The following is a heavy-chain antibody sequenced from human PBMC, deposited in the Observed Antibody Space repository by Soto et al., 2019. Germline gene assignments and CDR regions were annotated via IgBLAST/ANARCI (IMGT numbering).Heavy chain of an antibody. CDR1: GGTFSSYA. CDR2: ISAYNGNT. D-gene: IGHD3-10*01. J-gene: IGHJ6*02. V-gene: IGHV1-18*01. CDR3: ARRESGYYYYGMDV. Sequence: ASVKVSCKASGGTFSSYAISWVRQAPGQGLEWMGWISAYNGNTNYAQKLQGRVTMTTDTSTSTAYMELRSLRSDDTAVYYCARRESGYYYYGMDVWGQGTTVTVSS.